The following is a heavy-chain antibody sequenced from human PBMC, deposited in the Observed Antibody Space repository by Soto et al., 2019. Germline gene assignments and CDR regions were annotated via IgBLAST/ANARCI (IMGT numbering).Heavy chain of an antibody. D-gene: IGHD2-15*01. CDR2: ITAGGAGT. CDR3: AKGRDSPMDV. CDR1: GFTFRSYA. V-gene: IGHV3-23*01. Sequence: GGSLRLSCAASGFTFRSYAMNWVRQAPGMGLEWVSLITAGGAGTYFADSVKGRFTISRDDFKNTLYLQMNSLRAEDTAIYYCAKGRDSPMDVWGKGTTVTVSS. J-gene: IGHJ6*03.